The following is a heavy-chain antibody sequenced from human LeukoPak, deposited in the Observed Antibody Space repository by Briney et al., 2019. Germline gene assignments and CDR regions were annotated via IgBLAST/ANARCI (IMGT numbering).Heavy chain of an antibody. Sequence: GGSLRLSCAASGFTFSSYGMHWVRQAPGKGLEWVAFIRYDGSNKYYADSVKGRFTISRDNSKNTLYLQMNSLRAEDTAVYYCAKGQVGATADDAFDIWGQGTMVTVSS. CDR1: GFTFSSYG. D-gene: IGHD1-26*01. CDR3: AKGQVGATADDAFDI. CDR2: IRYDGSNK. V-gene: IGHV3-30*02. J-gene: IGHJ3*02.